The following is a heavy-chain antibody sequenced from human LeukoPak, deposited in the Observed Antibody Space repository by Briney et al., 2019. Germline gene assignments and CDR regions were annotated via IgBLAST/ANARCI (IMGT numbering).Heavy chain of an antibody. CDR1: GFTFSYYA. Sequence: GGSLRLSCAASGFTFSYYAMSWVRQTPGWGLEWVSTISGSAGSTHNADSVKGRFTISRYNSKNTLYLHVSSLRVEDTAVYYCAKDRGFNYGDGFDYWGQGNLVTVSS. D-gene: IGHD2-21*02. V-gene: IGHV3-23*01. CDR3: AKDRGFNYGDGFDY. CDR2: ISGSAGST. J-gene: IGHJ4*02.